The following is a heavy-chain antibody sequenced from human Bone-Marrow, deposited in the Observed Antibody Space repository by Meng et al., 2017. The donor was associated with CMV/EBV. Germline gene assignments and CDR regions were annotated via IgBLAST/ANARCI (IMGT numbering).Heavy chain of an antibody. CDR2: MNPNSGNT. CDR1: GYTFTSYD. V-gene: IGHV1-8*01. CDR3: ARVIATVTTNDAFDI. D-gene: IGHD4-17*01. Sequence: ASVKVSCKASGYTFTSYDINWVRQATGQGLEWMGWMNPNSGNTGYAQKFQGRVTMTRNTSISTAYMELSSLRSEDTAVYYCARVIATVTTNDAFDIWAQGTMVTVSS. J-gene: IGHJ3*02.